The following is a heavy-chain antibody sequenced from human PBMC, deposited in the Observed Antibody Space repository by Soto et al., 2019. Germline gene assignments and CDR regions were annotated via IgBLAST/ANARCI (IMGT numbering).Heavy chain of an antibody. CDR3: ARMDYYDSSAQIFWFEP. J-gene: IGHJ5*02. CDR1: VGSISSYY. V-gene: IGHV4-59*01. CDR2: IYYSGST. D-gene: IGHD3-22*01. Sequence: SETLSLTCTVSVGSISSYYWSLIRQPPGKGLECIWYIYYSGSTNYNPSLKSRVTISVDTSKNQFSLKLSSVTAADTAVYYCARMDYYDSSAQIFWFEPWGQGTMVTLSS.